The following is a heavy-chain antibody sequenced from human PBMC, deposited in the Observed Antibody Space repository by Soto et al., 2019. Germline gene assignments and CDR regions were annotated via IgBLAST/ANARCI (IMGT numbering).Heavy chain of an antibody. CDR2: ISSSGSTI. CDR3: ARDRGSSNYNKPYYYYYYMDV. Sequence: GGSLRLSCAASGFTFSDYYMSWIRQAPGKGLEWVSYISSSGSTIYYADSVKGRFTISRDNAKNSLYLQMNSLRAEDTAVYYCARDRGSSNYNKPYYYYYYMDVWGKGTTVTVSS. CDR1: GFTFSDYY. V-gene: IGHV3-11*01. J-gene: IGHJ6*03. D-gene: IGHD6-6*01.